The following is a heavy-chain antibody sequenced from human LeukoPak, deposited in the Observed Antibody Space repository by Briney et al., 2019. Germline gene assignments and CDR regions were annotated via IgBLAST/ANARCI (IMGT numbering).Heavy chain of an antibody. D-gene: IGHD1-20*01. V-gene: IGHV3-7*01. Sequence: PGGSLRLSCAASGLTFSGYWMSWVRQAPGKGLEWVANIKQDGSEKYYVDSVKGRYTISRDNAKNSLYLQMNSLRVEDTAVYYCASGNWNDRAFDIWGQGTIVIVSS. CDR2: IKQDGSEK. CDR3: ASGNWNDRAFDI. J-gene: IGHJ3*02. CDR1: GLTFSGYW.